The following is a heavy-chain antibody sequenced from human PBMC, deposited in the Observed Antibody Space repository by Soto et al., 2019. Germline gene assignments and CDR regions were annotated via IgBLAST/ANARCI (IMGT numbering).Heavy chain of an antibody. D-gene: IGHD2-2*01. CDR2: IYPGDSDT. J-gene: IGHJ6*02. CDR3: ARQRSSSSVYYYYGMDV. CDR1: GYSFTSYW. V-gene: IGHV5-51*01. Sequence: SGEALKISCKGSGYSFTSYWIGWLRQMPGKSLEWMGIIYPGDSDTRYSPSFQGQVTISDDKYISTAYLQWSSLKASDTAMYYCARQRSSSSVYYYYGMDVPGQRTPVTV.